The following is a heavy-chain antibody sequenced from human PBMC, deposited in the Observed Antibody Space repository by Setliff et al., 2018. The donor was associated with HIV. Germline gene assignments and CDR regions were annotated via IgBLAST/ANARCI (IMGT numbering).Heavy chain of an antibody. Sequence: SGPTLVNPTQTLTLTCTFSGFSLSTSGVGVGWIRQPPGKALEWLALIYWNDDKRYSPSLKSRLTITKDTSKNQVVLTMTNMDPVDTATYYCARHYYYGSGSYYKRDAFDIWGQGTMVTVTS. CDR3: ARHYYYGSGSYYKRDAFDI. D-gene: IGHD3-10*01. CDR2: IYWNDDK. CDR1: GFSLSTSGVG. V-gene: IGHV2-5*01. J-gene: IGHJ3*02.